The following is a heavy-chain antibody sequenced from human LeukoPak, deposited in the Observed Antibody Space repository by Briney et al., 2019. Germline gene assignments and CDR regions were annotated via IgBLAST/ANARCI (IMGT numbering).Heavy chain of an antibody. CDR2: IYYSGST. V-gene: IGHV4-30-4*01. CDR1: GGSISSYY. D-gene: IGHD5-18*01. CDR3: ARATAMAIYYFDY. J-gene: IGHJ4*02. Sequence: KPSETLSLTCTVSGGSISSYYWSWIRQPPGKGLEWIGYIYYSGSTYYNPSLKSRVTISVDTSKNQFSLKLSSVTAADTAVYYCARATAMAIYYFDYWGQGTLVTVSS.